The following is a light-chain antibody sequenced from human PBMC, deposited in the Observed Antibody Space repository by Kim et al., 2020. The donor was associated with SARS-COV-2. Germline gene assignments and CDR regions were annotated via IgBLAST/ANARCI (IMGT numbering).Light chain of an antibody. CDR1: NIGSKN. CDR2: RDS. CDR3: QVWDSSTAV. Sequence: SVARGQAARITCGGNNIGSKNVHWYQQKPGQAPVLVIYRDSNRPSGIPERFSGSNSGNTATLTISRAQAGDEADYYCQVWDSSTAVFGGGTQHRP. J-gene: IGLJ2*01. V-gene: IGLV3-9*01.